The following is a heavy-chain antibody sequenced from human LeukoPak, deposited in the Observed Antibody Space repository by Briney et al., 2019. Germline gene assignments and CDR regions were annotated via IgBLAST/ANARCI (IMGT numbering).Heavy chain of an antibody. V-gene: IGHV4-39*07. CDR3: ARSDGYGLVGI. CDR2: IYSSGST. CDR1: GVSIISGSNY. J-gene: IGHJ3*02. D-gene: IGHD3-10*01. Sequence: SEALSLTCSVSGVSIISGSNYWGWIRQPPGKTLEWIGSIYSSGSTYYNPSLKSRVITLFDTAKNHFSLNLSSVTAADTAVYYCARSDGYGLVGIWGQGTMVTVSS.